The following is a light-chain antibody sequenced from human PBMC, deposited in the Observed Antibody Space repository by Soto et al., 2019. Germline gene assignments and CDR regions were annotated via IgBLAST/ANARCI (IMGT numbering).Light chain of an antibody. Sequence: SYELTQPPSVSVSLGKMARITCSGEALPKKYAYWYQQKPGQFPVLVIYKDSERPSGIPERFSGSSSGTIVTLTISGVQAEDEADYYCLSADSSGTYRVFGGGTKLTVL. CDR1: ALPKKY. CDR3: LSADSSGTYRV. CDR2: KDS. V-gene: IGLV3-16*01. J-gene: IGLJ3*02.